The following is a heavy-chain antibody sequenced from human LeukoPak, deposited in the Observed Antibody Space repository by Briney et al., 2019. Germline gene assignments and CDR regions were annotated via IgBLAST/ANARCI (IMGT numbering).Heavy chain of an antibody. V-gene: IGHV1-69*01. D-gene: IGHD3-3*01. CDR1: GGTFSSYA. J-gene: IGHJ6*02. Sequence: ASVKVSCKASGGTFSSYAISWVRQAPGQGLEWMGGIIPIFGTANYAQKFQGRVTITADESTSTAYMELSSLRSEDTAVYYCARGRLGVVIAGLYYYYGMDVWGQGTTVTVSS. CDR3: ARGRLGVVIAGLYYYYGMDV. CDR2: IIPIFGTA.